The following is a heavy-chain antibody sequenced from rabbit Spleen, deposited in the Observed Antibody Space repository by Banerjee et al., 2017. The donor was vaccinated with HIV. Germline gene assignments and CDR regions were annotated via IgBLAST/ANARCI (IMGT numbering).Heavy chain of an antibody. CDR1: GFSFSSSYY. V-gene: IGHV1S40*01. D-gene: IGHD2-1*01. J-gene: IGHJ4*01. CDR2: IYAGFSGST. CDR3: ARGAGDTPYGVVNFFSIYFNL. Sequence: QSLEESGGDLVKPGASLTLTCTASGFSFSSSYYMCWVRQAPGKGLEWIACIYAGFSGSTSYANWAKGRFTISKTSSTTVTLQMTSLTAADTATYFCARGAGDTPYGVVNFFSIYFNLWGPGTLVTVS.